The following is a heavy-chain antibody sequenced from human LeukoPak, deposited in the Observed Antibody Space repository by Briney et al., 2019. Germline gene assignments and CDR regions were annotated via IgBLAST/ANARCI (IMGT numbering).Heavy chain of an antibody. CDR3: ARGPETYGDYYYYYYGMDV. D-gene: IGHD4-17*01. CDR2: INHSGST. CDR1: GGSFSGYY. V-gene: IGHV4-34*01. J-gene: IGHJ6*02. Sequence: PSETLSLTCAVYGGSFSGYYWSWIRQPPGKGLEWIGEINHSGSTNYNPSLKSRVTISVDTSKNQFSLKLSSVTAADTAVYYCARGPETYGDYYYYYYGMDVWGQGTTVTVSS.